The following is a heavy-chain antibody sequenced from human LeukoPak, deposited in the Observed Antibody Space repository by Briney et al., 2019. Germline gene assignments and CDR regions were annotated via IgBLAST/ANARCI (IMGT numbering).Heavy chain of an antibody. J-gene: IGHJ6*02. CDR3: AKDSPTNWNAERYYYYGMDV. D-gene: IGHD1-1*01. CDR2: ISGSGGST. Sequence: GGSLRLSCAVSGFTFSCYAMSWVRQAPGKGLEWVSAISGSGGSTYYADSVKGRFTISRDNSKNTLYLQMNSLRAEDTAVYYCAKDSPTNWNAERYYYYGMDVWGQGTTVTISS. V-gene: IGHV3-23*01. CDR1: GFTFSCYA.